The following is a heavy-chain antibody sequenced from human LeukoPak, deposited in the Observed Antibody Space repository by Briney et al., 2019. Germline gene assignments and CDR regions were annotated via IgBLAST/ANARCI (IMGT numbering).Heavy chain of an antibody. CDR3: ATGPRGYSYGIFDY. J-gene: IGHJ4*02. CDR2: FDPEDGET. V-gene: IGHV1-24*01. Sequence: ASVKDSCKVSVYTHSQLSMHAVRPAPGKGREWMGGFDPEDGETIYAQKFQGRVTMTEDTSTDTAYMELSSLRSEDTAVYYCATGPRGYSYGIFDYWGQGTLVTVSS. CDR1: VYTHSQLS. D-gene: IGHD5-18*01.